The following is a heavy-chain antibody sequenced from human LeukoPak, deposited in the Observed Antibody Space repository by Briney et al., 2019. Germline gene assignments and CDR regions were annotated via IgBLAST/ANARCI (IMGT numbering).Heavy chain of an antibody. CDR2: IDPSGGST. J-gene: IGHJ4*02. V-gene: IGHV1-46*01. CDR1: GYTFTSNY. Sequence: ASVKVSCKASGYTFTSNYIHWVRQAPGQGLEWMGIIDPSGGSTTYAQKFQVRVTMTRDTSTSTVYMEVSSLRSEDTAVYYCARGGYRFGYFDNWGQGTLVTVPS. CDR3: ARGGYRFGYFDN. D-gene: IGHD5-18*01.